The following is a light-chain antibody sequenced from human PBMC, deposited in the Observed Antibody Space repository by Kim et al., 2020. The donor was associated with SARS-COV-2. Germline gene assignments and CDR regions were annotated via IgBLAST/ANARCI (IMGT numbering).Light chain of an antibody. CDR3: GTWDSSLSAYV. CDR2: DNN. J-gene: IGLJ1*01. V-gene: IGLV1-51*01. CDR1: SSNIGNNY. Sequence: QAVVTQPPSVSAAPGQKVTISCSGSSSNIGNNYVAWYQQFSGTAPKLFIYDNNKRLSEIPDRFSGSKSGTSATLGITGLQTGDEADYYCGTWDSSLSAYVFGTGTKVTVL.